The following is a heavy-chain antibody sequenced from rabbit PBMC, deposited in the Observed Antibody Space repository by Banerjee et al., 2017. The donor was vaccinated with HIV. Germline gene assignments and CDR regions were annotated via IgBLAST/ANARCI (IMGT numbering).Heavy chain of an antibody. V-gene: IGHV1S45*01. D-gene: IGHD3-1*01. CDR1: GFDFSGYDY. CDR3: ARNDAIGAGFDL. Sequence: QEQLVESGGGLVQPEGSLTLTCTASGFDFSGYDYICWVRQAPGKGLEWIGCIYTDTGSTYYATWAKGRFTISKTSSTTVALQLNSLTAADTATYFCARNDAIGAGFDLWGPGTLVTVS. J-gene: IGHJ6*01. CDR2: IYTDTGST.